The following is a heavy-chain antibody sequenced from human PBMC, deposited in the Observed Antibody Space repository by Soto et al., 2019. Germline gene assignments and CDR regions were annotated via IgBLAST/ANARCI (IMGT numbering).Heavy chain of an antibody. CDR2: ISYDGSNK. J-gene: IGHJ4*02. D-gene: IGHD3-10*01. CDR3: ARGRGSGSYSAGIYYFDY. CDR1: GFTFSSYA. V-gene: IGHV3-30-3*01. Sequence: QVQLVESGGGVVQPGRSLRLSCAASGFTFSSYAMHWVRQAPGKGLEWVAVISYDGSNKYYADSVKGRFTISRDNSKNTLYLQMNSLRAVDTAVYYCARGRGSGSYSAGIYYFDYWGQGTMVTVSS.